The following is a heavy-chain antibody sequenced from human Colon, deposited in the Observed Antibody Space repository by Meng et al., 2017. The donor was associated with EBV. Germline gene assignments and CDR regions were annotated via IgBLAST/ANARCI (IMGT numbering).Heavy chain of an antibody. CDR3: ARVSGRSFDP. J-gene: IGHJ5*02. CDR2: IYYIGGT. V-gene: IGHV4-61*01. CDR1: GDSVATGRYY. D-gene: IGHD3-10*01. Sequence: QGQPPESGPGLVKPSETLSLTCTVSGDSVATGRYYWSWIRQPPGKGLEWIAYIYYIGGTNYNPSLKSRLTISLDTSKNQFSLSLRSVTAADTAVYYCARVSGRSFDPWGQGTLVTVSS.